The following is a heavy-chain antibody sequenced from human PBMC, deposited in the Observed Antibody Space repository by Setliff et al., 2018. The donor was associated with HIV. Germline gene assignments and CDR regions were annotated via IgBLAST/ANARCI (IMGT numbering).Heavy chain of an antibody. CDR1: GYTFTSYY. CDR3: ARGEHFWSGYYPGPSYDY. CDR2: INPSGGST. J-gene: IGHJ4*02. D-gene: IGHD3-3*02. Sequence: ASVKVSCKASGYTFTSYYMHWVRQAPGQGFEWMGIINPSGGSTSYADSVKGRFTISRDNAKNTLYLQMNSLRAEDTAVYYCARGEHFWSGYYPGPSYDYWGQGTLVTVSS. V-gene: IGHV1-46*04.